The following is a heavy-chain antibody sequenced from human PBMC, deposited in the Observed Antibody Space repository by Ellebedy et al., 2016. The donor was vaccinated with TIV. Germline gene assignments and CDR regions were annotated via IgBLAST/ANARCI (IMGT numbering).Heavy chain of an antibody. D-gene: IGHD3-10*01. CDR3: ARQPPLNVMIRGVIYFDF. CDR2: FSYSGFT. CDR1: GGSISSSNNY. J-gene: IGHJ4*02. Sequence: PSETLSLTCTVSGGSISSSNNYWGWIRQPPGKGLEWIGSFSYSGFTYYNPSLKSRATISVDPSKNHFPLNLSSVTAADTAVYYCARQPPLNVMIRGVIYFDFWGQGILVTVSS. V-gene: IGHV4-39*01.